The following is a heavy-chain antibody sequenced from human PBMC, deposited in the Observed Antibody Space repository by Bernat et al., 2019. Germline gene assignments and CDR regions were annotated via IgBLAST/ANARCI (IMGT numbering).Heavy chain of an antibody. CDR2: IYYSGST. CDR1: GFTFSSYS. V-gene: IGHV4-38-2*01. J-gene: IGHJ4*02. CDR3: ARVRDGDLNFDY. Sequence: VQLVESGGGLVKPGGSLRLSCAASGFTFSSYSMNWVRQAPGKGLEWIGSIYYSGSTYYNPSLKSRVTISVDTSKNQFSLKLSSVTAADTAVYYCARVRDGDLNFDYWGQGTLVTVSS. D-gene: IGHD4-17*01.